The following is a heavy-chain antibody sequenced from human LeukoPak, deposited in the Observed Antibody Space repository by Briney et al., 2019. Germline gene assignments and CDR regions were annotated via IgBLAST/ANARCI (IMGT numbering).Heavy chain of an antibody. CDR3: ARRNYDDHGDPFDY. V-gene: IGHV3-23*01. CDR2: ISLSGGST. Sequence: GGSLRLSCAASGFTFGSYVMSWVRQAPGKGLEWVSDISLSGGSTYYADSVKGRFTISRDNSKNTLYLQLVSLRAEDTAVYYCARRNYDDHGDPFDYWGQGTLVTVSS. CDR1: GFTFGSYV. J-gene: IGHJ4*02. D-gene: IGHD4-17*01.